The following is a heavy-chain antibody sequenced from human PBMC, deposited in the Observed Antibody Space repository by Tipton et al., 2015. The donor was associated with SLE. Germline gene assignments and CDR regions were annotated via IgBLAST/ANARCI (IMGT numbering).Heavy chain of an antibody. V-gene: IGHV4-4*02. CDR2: INHSGST. J-gene: IGHJ3*02. Sequence: TLSLTCAVSGGSISSSNWWSWVRQPPGKGLESIGEINHSGSTNYNPSLKSRVTVSVDTSKNQFSLKLSSVTAADTAVCYCARDRKPIWFGDLGAFDIWGQGKMVTVSS. CDR3: ARDRKPIWFGDLGAFDI. D-gene: IGHD3-10*01. CDR1: GGSISSSNW.